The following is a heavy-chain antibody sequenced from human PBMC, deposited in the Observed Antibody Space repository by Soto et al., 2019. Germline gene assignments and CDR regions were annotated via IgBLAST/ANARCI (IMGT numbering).Heavy chain of an antibody. CDR2: ISGSGGST. J-gene: IGHJ4*02. V-gene: IGHV3-23*01. Sequence: GGSLRLSCAASGFTFSSYAMSWVRQAPGKGLEWVSAISGSGGSTYYADSVKGRFTISRDNAKNTLYLQMNSLRAEDTAVYYCAKDPGTYYGSGSYYGDYWGQGTLVTVSS. D-gene: IGHD3-10*01. CDR1: GFTFSSYA. CDR3: AKDPGTYYGSGSYYGDY.